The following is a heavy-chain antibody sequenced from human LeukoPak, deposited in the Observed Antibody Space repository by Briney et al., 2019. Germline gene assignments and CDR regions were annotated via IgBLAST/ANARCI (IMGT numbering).Heavy chain of an antibody. Sequence: GGSLRLSCAASGFTFSGYWMTWVRQAPGKGLEWVSNIKQDGVTKHYVESVKGRFTISRDNSKNSLYLQMNSLRVEDTALCYCARILGTHEVAYYRGLGALVTVSS. V-gene: IGHV3-7*01. J-gene: IGHJ4*02. D-gene: IGHD1-7*01. CDR2: IKQDGVTK. CDR1: GFTFSGYW. CDR3: ARILGTHEVAYY.